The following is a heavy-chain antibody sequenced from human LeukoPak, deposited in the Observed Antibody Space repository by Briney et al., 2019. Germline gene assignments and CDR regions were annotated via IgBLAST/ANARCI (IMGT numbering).Heavy chain of an antibody. V-gene: IGHV4-39*01. Sequence: SETLSLTCAVSGGSITSTSYYWGWIRQPPGKGLEWIGSIYYSGSTYYNPSLKSRVTISVDTSKNQFSLKLSSVTAADMAVYYCAGDTYGYVTPGYFDYWGQGILVTVSS. CDR2: IYYSGST. CDR3: AGDTYGYVTPGYFDY. CDR1: GGSITSTSYY. J-gene: IGHJ4*02. D-gene: IGHD5-18*01.